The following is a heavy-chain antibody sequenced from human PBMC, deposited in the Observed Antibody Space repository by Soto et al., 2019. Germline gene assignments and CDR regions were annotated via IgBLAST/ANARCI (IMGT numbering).Heavy chain of an antibody. D-gene: IGHD3-3*02. Sequence: QVQLVQSGGEVKKPGASVKVSCKTSTFTSSGISWVRRAPAHGLEWLGWISTHNGNTIYATKLKDRVTMTRDTSTSTVYRELRSLKSADTALYIFACEGIVGSFGGYDHWGQVTMVTVTS. V-gene: IGHV1-18*01. CDR1: TFTSSG. CDR3: ACEGIVGSFGGYDH. CDR2: ISTHNGNT. J-gene: IGHJ3*01.